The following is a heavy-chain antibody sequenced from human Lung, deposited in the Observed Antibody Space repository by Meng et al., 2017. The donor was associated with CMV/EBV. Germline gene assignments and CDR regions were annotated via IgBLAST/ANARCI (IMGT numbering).Heavy chain of an antibody. CDR1: GSSIRPGYY. Sequence: GSLRLXCSVSGSSIRPGYYWAWVRQPPGKGLEWTGSIFHSGTTYYNPSLKSRVTVSVDTSSSQFFLRLSSVTATDTAVYYCARVKGTTGPAYYFDYWGRGTXVTVCS. J-gene: IGHJ4*02. V-gene: IGHV4-38-2*02. D-gene: IGHD4-11*01. CDR3: ARVKGTTGPAYYFDY. CDR2: IFHSGTT.